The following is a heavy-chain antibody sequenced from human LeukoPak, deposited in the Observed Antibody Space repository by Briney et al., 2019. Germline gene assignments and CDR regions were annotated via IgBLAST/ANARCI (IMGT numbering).Heavy chain of an antibody. CDR2: IYYSGST. J-gene: IGHJ4*02. V-gene: IGHV4-31*03. Sequence: PSETLSLTCTVSGGSISSGGHYWSWIRQHPGKGLEWIGYIYYSGSTYYNPSLKSRVTISVDTSKNQFSLKLSSVTAADTAVYYCARVVLGETYGDYWGQGTLVTVSS. CDR3: ARVVLGETYGDY. CDR1: GGSISSGGHY. D-gene: IGHD1-26*01.